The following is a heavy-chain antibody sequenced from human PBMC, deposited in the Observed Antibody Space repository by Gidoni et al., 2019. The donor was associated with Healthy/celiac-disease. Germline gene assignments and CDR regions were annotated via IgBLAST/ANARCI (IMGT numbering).Heavy chain of an antibody. CDR2: INHSGST. Sequence: SGYYWSWIRQPPGKGLEWIGEINHSGSTNYNPSLKSRVTISVDTSKNQFSLKLSSVTAADTAVYYCARGLRYSYLRGLDPWGQGTLVTVSS. D-gene: IGHD5-18*01. CDR1: SGYY. J-gene: IGHJ5*02. CDR3: ARGLRYSYLRGLDP. V-gene: IGHV4-34*01.